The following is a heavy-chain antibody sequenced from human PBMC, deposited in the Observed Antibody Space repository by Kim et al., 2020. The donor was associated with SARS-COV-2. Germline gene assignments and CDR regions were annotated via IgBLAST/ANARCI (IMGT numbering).Heavy chain of an antibody. V-gene: IGHV3-53*01. D-gene: IGHD5-18*01. CDR3: AKVDTAMVTYY. CDR1: GFTVSSNY. J-gene: IGHJ4*02. Sequence: GGSLRLSCAASGFTVSSNYMSWVRQAPGKGLEWVSVIYSGGSTYYADSVKGRFTISRDNSKNTLYLQMNSLRAEDTAVYYCAKVDTAMVTYYWGQGTLVTVSS. CDR2: IYSGGST.